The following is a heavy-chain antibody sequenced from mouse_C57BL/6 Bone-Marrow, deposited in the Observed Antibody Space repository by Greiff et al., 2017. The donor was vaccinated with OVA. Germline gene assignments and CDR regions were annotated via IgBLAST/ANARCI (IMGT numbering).Heavy chain of an antibody. Sequence: EVKVVESGGDLVKPGGSLKLSCAASGFTFSSYGMSWVRQTPDKRLEWVATISSGGSYTYYPDSVKGRFTISRDNAKNTLYLQMSSLKSEDTAMYYCASPMYYYGSSYGFDVWGTGTTVTVSS. D-gene: IGHD1-1*01. V-gene: IGHV5-6*01. CDR3: ASPMYYYGSSYGFDV. CDR1: GFTFSSYG. CDR2: ISSGGSYT. J-gene: IGHJ1*03.